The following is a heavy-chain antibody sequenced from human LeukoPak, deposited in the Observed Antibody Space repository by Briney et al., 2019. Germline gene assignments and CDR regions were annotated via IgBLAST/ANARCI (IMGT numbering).Heavy chain of an antibody. D-gene: IGHD5-18*01. V-gene: IGHV3-21*01. CDR1: GFTFSSYS. Sequence: GGSLRLSCAASGFTFSSYSMNWVRQAPGKGLEWVSSISSSSSYIYYADSVKGRFTISRDNAKNSLYLQMNSLRAEDTAVYYCARDLTDPQLWPVYYYYYYMDVWGKGTTVTISS. CDR2: ISSSSSYI. CDR3: ARDLTDPQLWPVYYYYYYMDV. J-gene: IGHJ6*03.